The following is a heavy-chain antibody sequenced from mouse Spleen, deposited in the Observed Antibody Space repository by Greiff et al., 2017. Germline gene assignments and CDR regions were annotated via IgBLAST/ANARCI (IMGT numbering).Heavy chain of an antibody. CDR2: IYPGDGDT. CDR3: ARRISGTGFDY. Sequence: VKLQESGAELVKPGASVKISCKASGYAFSSYWMNWVKQRPGKGLEWIGQIYPGDGDTNYNGKFKGKATLTADKSSSTAYMQLSSLTSEDSAVYFCARRISGTGFDYWGQGTTLTVSS. V-gene: IGHV1-80*01. D-gene: IGHD4-1*01. CDR1: GYAFSSYW. J-gene: IGHJ2*01.